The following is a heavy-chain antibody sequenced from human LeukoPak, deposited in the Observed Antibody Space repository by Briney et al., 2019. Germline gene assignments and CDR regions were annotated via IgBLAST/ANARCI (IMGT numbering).Heavy chain of an antibody. CDR3: ARDGGYYYDSSAYYDKLDY. D-gene: IGHD3-22*01. Sequence: ASVKVSCKASGYTFTGYYMHWVRQAPGQGLEWMGWINPNSGGTNYAQKFQGRVTMTRDTSISTAYMELSRLRSDDTAVYYCARDGGYYYDSSAYYDKLDYWGQGTLVTVSS. CDR2: INPNSGGT. V-gene: IGHV1-2*02. J-gene: IGHJ4*02. CDR1: GYTFTGYY.